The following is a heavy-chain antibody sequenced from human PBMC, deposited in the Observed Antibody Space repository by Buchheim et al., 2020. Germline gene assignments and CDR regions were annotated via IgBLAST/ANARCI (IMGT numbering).Heavy chain of an antibody. CDR2: INPNTGTP. D-gene: IGHD2/OR15-2a*01. Sequence: QVQLVQSGADMKKPGASVNVSCKASGYNFTSYYIHWVRQAPGQGLEWMGIINPNTGTPWYAQQLQGRVTMTSDTSTSTVYMELSSLTSEDTALYYCTRGLEYYYGMDVWGQGTT. V-gene: IGHV1-46*01. CDR1: GYNFTSYY. J-gene: IGHJ6*02. CDR3: TRGLEYYYGMDV.